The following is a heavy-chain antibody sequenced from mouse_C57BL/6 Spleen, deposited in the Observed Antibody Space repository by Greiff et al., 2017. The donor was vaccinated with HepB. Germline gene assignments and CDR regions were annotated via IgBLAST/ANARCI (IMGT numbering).Heavy chain of an antibody. V-gene: IGHV1-80*01. D-gene: IGHD1-1*01. J-gene: IGHJ2*01. CDR3: ARYDYYYGSSYGY. CDR2: IYPGDGDT. Sequence: VQLQQSGAELVKPGASVKISCKASGYAFSSYWMNWVKQRPGKGLEWIGQIYPGDGDTNYNGKFKGKATLTADKSSSTAYMQLSSLTSEDSAVYFCARYDYYYGSSYGYWGQGTTLTVSS. CDR1: GYAFSSYW.